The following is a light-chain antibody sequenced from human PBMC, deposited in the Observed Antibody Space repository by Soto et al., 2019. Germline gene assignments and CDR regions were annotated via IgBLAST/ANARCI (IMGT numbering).Light chain of an antibody. CDR2: DVS. J-gene: IGLJ1*01. CDR3: YSYAGSNTYV. Sequence: QSALTQPRSVSGSPGQSVTISCTGTSSDVGGYNYVSWYQQHPDKAPKLMIYDVSKRPSGVPDRFSGSKSGNTASLTISGLQAEDEADYHCYSYAGSNTYVFGTGTQLTVL. CDR1: SSDVGGYNY. V-gene: IGLV2-11*01.